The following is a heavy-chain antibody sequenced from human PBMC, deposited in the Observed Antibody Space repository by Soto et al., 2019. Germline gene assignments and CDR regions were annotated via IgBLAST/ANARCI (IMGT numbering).Heavy chain of an antibody. CDR2: VSHIGST. Sequence: SETLSLTCSVSGGSISNSSYLWGWVRQPPGKELQWIGSVSHIGSTNYNPSLKSRLTISVGTSKTQSSLRLDSVTAADTSVYYCSRIAVSGPRTGFDYWGQGILVTVSS. J-gene: IGHJ4*02. V-gene: IGHV4-39*01. D-gene: IGHD6-19*01. CDR1: GGSISNSSYL. CDR3: SRIAVSGPRTGFDY.